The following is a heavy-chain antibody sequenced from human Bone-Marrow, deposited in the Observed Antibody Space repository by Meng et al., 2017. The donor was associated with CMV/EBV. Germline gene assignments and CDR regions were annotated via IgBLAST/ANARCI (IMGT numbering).Heavy chain of an antibody. J-gene: IGHJ4*02. V-gene: IGHV3-53*01. D-gene: IGHD2-2*01. Sequence: GGSLRLSCAASGITLRSNYMHWVRQAPGKGLEWVSVIYSGGSTYYADSVKGRFTISRDNSKNTLYLQMNSLRAEDTAVYYCARDGPNCSSTSCYFDYWGQGTLVTVSS. CDR3: ARDGPNCSSTSCYFDY. CDR1: GITLRSNY. CDR2: IYSGGST.